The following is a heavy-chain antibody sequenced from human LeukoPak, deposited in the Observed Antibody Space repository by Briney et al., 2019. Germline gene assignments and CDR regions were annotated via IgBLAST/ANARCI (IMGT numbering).Heavy chain of an antibody. D-gene: IGHD3-10*01. Sequence: GGSLRLSCAASGLTFSSYSMNWVRQAPGKGLEWVSSISSSSSYIYYADSVKGRFTISRDNAKNSLYLQMNSLRAEDTAVYYCARAITMVRGVPFDYWGQGTLVTVSS. CDR2: ISSSSSYI. CDR1: GLTFSSYS. V-gene: IGHV3-21*01. CDR3: ARAITMVRGVPFDY. J-gene: IGHJ4*02.